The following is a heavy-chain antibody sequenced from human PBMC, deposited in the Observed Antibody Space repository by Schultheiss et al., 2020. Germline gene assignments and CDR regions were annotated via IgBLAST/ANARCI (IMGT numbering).Heavy chain of an antibody. CDR2: IYHSGST. CDR3: ARGWYSSSPFDY. Sequence: SQTLSLTCTVSGGSISSGGYYWSWIRQHPGKGLEWIGYIYHSGSTYYNPSLKSRVTISVDTSKNQFSLKLSSVTAADTAVYYCARGWYSSSPFDYWGQGTLVTVSS. CDR1: GGSISSGGYY. D-gene: IGHD6-6*01. V-gene: IGHV4-31*03. J-gene: IGHJ4*02.